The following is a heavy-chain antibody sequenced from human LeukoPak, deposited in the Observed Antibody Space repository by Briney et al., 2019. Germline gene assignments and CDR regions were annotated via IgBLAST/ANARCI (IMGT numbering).Heavy chain of an antibody. D-gene: IGHD5-12*01. J-gene: IGHJ4*02. CDR3: AKASEERYSGYDDYLHY. V-gene: IGHV3-9*01. CDR1: GFSFEDHA. Sequence: GGALRLSCVVSGFSFEDHAMHWVRQAPGKGLEWVLGISWNGDTIGYADSVKGRFTVSRDNAKNSVYLQMNNLRTEDTALYYCAKASEERYSGYDDYLHYWGQGTLVTVSS. CDR2: ISWNGDTI.